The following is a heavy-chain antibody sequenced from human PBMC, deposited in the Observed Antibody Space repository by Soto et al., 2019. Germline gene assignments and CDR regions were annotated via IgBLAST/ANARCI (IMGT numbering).Heavy chain of an antibody. CDR3: ARDGRAAAGGYYYYYYGMDV. Sequence: SVKVSCKASGGTFSSYAISWVRQAPGQGLEWMGGIIPIFGTANYAQKFQGRVTITADESTSTAYMELSSLRSEDTAVYYCARDGRAAAGGYYYYYYGMDVWGQGTTVTVSS. CDR1: GGTFSSYA. V-gene: IGHV1-69*13. J-gene: IGHJ6*02. CDR2: IIPIFGTA. D-gene: IGHD6-13*01.